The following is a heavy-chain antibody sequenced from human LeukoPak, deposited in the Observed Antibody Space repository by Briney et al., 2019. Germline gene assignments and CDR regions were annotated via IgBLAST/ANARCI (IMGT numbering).Heavy chain of an antibody. Sequence: ASVKVSCKASGYTSTSYGISWVRQAPGQGLEWMGWISAYNGNTNYAQKLQGRVTMTTDTSTSTAYMELRSLRSDDTAVYYCARDPPYYYDSSGYYDYWGQGTLVTVSS. CDR3: ARDPPYYYDSSGYYDY. V-gene: IGHV1-18*01. CDR2: ISAYNGNT. D-gene: IGHD3-22*01. CDR1: GYTSTSYG. J-gene: IGHJ4*02.